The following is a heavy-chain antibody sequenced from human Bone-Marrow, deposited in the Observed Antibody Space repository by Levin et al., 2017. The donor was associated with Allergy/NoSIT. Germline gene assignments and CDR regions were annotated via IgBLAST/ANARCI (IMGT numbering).Heavy chain of an antibody. J-gene: IGHJ6*02. CDR2: IYSGGST. CDR3: ARDGDYYDSSGYYPDYYYGMDV. Sequence: SCAASGFTVSSNYMSWVRQAPGKGLEWVSVIYSGGSTYYADSVKGRFTISRDNSKNTLYLQMNSLRAEDTAVYYCARDGDYYDSSGYYPDYYYGMDVWGQGTTVTVSS. D-gene: IGHD3-22*01. CDR1: GFTVSSNY. V-gene: IGHV3-66*01.